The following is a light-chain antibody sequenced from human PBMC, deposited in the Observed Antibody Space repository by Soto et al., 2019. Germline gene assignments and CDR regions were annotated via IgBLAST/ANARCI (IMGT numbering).Light chain of an antibody. J-gene: IGKJ1*01. CDR3: QQYNNWPPTRT. CDR1: QSVSSN. V-gene: IGKV3-15*01. Sequence: EIVMPPSHATMSLSPGEIAPLSCRALQSVSSNLAWYQQKPGQAPRLLIYGASTTATDIPAMFSGSGSGTEFTLTISSLQSEAFAVYYCQQYNNWPPTRTCGQGPTGAIK. CDR2: GAS.